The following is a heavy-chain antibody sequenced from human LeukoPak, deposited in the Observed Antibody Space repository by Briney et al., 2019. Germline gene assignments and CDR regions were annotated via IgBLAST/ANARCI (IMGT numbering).Heavy chain of an antibody. D-gene: IGHD5-24*01. V-gene: IGHV4-59*01. Sequence: PSETLSLTCAVYGGSFSGYYWSWIRQPPGKGLEWMGYIYDSGTTAYNPSLKRRVTMSVDTSKNQFSLNLSSVTAADTAVYYCARDPDGYKFFDYWGRGSPVIVSS. CDR3: ARDPDGYKFFDY. J-gene: IGHJ4*02. CDR1: GGSFSGYY. CDR2: IYDSGTT.